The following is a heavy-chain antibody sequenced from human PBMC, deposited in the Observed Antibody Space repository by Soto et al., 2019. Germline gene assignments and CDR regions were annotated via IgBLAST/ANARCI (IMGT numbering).Heavy chain of an antibody. J-gene: IGHJ6*01. CDR3: AAETKCYCYGMDV. CDR2: ISYDGSNK. V-gene: IGHV3-30*03. CDR1: GLTFSSSA. Sequence: QVQLVESGGGVVQPGRSLRLSCAASGLTFSSSAMHWVRQAPGKGLEWVALISYDGSNKYYVDSVKGRFTISRDNSKDTLDMEMTSLREGDTAVYYCAAETKCYCYGMDVWGQGTTVHVSS.